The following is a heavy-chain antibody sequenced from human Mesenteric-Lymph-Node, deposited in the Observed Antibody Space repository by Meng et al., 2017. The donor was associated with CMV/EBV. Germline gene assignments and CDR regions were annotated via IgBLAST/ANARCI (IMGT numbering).Heavy chain of an antibody. CDR1: GFTFDDYA. Sequence: LKISCAASGFTFDDYAMHWVRQAPGKGLEWVSGISWNSGSIGYADSVKGRFTISRDNAKNSLYLQMNSLRAEDTALYYCAKDSDFWSGYYTAFDYWGQGTLVTVSS. V-gene: IGHV3-9*01. J-gene: IGHJ4*02. CDR2: ISWNSGSI. CDR3: AKDSDFWSGYYTAFDY. D-gene: IGHD3-3*01.